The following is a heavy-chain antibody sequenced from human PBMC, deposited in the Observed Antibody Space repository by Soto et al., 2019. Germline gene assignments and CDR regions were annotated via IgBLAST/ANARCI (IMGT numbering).Heavy chain of an antibody. V-gene: IGHV3-48*03. CDR3: ARRVWDTLVVVSATRGAFDL. CDR2: IRGRGTGI. Sequence: GGSLRLSCAASGFTLRDYEMSWVRQAPGKGLEWLSYIRGRGTGISYADSVKGRFTVSRDNAEDLLSLQMNSLRAEDTAVYYCARRVWDTLVVVSATRGAFDLWGQGTMVTVS. CDR1: GFTLRDYE. D-gene: IGHD2-15*01. J-gene: IGHJ3*01.